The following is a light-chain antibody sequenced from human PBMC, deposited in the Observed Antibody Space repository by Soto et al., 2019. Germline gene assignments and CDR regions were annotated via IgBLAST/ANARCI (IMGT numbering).Light chain of an antibody. CDR3: QKYSSVPV. CDR2: AAS. CDR1: QGIRNF. J-gene: IGKJ3*01. V-gene: IGKV1-27*01. Sequence: DIQMTQSPTSLSASVGDRVTITCRASQGIRNFVAWYHQKPGKAPKLRIYAASTLQSGVPSRFSGSGTGTDLPLHFIRLQPEDDATYACQKYSSVPVFGPGTKVEIK.